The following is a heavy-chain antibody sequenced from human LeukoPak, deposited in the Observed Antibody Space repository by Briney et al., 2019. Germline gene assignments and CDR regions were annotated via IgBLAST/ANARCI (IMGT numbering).Heavy chain of an antibody. Sequence: ASVKVSCKASGYTFTGYYMHWVRQAPGQGLEWMGGINPNSGGTNYAQKFQGRVTMTRDTSISTAYMELSRLRSDDTAVYYCATQKSGGIENYDFPFDPWGQGTLVTVSS. D-gene: IGHD3-3*01. CDR3: ATQKSGGIENYDFPFDP. CDR1: GYTFTGYY. CDR2: INPNSGGT. V-gene: IGHV1-2*02. J-gene: IGHJ5*02.